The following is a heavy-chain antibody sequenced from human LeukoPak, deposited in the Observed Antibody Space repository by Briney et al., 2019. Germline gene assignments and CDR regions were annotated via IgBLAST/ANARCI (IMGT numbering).Heavy chain of an antibody. V-gene: IGHV3-23*01. CDR2: ISNSGGST. Sequence: GGSLRLSCAASGFTFSNYAMTWVRQAPGKGLGWVSGISNSGGSTYYADSVKGRFTISRDNSKNTLYLQMNSLRAEDTAVYYCAKDLAMIVVHDAFDMWGQGTMVTVSS. J-gene: IGHJ3*02. CDR1: GFTFSNYA. D-gene: IGHD3-22*01. CDR3: AKDLAMIVVHDAFDM.